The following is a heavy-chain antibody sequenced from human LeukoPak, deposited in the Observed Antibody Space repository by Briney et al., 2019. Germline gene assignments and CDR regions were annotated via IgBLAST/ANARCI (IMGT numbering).Heavy chain of an antibody. D-gene: IGHD2-2*01. V-gene: IGHV4-34*01. CDR1: GGFFSGYY. Sequence: SETLSLTCAVYGGFFSGYYWSWIRQPPGKGLEWIGEINHSGSTNYNPSLKRRVTISAATSKNQFSLKLSSVTAADTAVYYCARSGPGYCSSTSCRPFDYWGQGTLVTVSS. CDR3: ARSGPGYCSSTSCRPFDY. CDR2: INHSGST. J-gene: IGHJ4*02.